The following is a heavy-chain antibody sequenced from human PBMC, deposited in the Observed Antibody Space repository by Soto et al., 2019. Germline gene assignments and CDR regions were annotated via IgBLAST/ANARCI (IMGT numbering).Heavy chain of an antibody. CDR1: GFTFSDST. J-gene: IGHJ6*02. Sequence: EVQLVESGGGLVQPGGSLTVSCAASGFTFSDSTIHWVRQASGKGLEWVGRIRSEVYSYATVCAASVKARFTISRDDSKNTAYLQMNSLKIDDTAVYYCSRCSGSYCMDVWGQGTTVTVSS. CDR3: SRCSGSYCMDV. D-gene: IGHD3-10*02. V-gene: IGHV3-73*02. CDR2: IRSEVYSYAT.